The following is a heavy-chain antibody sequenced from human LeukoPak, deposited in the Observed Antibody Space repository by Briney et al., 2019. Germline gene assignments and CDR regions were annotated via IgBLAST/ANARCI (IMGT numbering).Heavy chain of an antibody. Sequence: GGSLRLSCAASGFTFSSYSMNWVRQAPGKGLEWVSSISSSSSYIYYADSVKGRFTISRDNAKNSLYLQMNSLRAEDTAAYYCAREGFYGDYRVDFDYWGQGTLVTVSS. V-gene: IGHV3-21*01. J-gene: IGHJ4*02. D-gene: IGHD4-17*01. CDR1: GFTFSSYS. CDR3: AREGFYGDYRVDFDY. CDR2: ISSSSSYI.